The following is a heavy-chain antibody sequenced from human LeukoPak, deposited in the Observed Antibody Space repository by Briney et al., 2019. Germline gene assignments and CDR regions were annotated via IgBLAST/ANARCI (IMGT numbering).Heavy chain of an antibody. V-gene: IGHV3-66*01. D-gene: IGHD3-10*01. J-gene: IGHJ6*03. CDR1: GFTFGDYA. CDR3: ARETRGDYMDV. Sequence: PGGSLRLSCTASGFTFGDYAMSWFRQAPGKGLEWVSVIYSGGSTYYADSVKGRFTISRDNSKNTLYLQMNSLRAEDTAVYYCARETRGDYMDVWGKGTTVTISS. CDR2: IYSGGST.